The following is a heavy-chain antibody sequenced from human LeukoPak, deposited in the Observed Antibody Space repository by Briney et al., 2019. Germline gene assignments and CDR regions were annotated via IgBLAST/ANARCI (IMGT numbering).Heavy chain of an antibody. V-gene: IGHV4-61*02. D-gene: IGHD3-22*01. CDR1: GASISSGNYY. CDR2: IYTSGST. Sequence: PSETLSLTCTVSGASISSGNYYWSWIRQPAGMGLEWIGRIYTSGSTNYNPSLKSRATISVDTSKNQFSLKLSSVTAADTAVYFCARGPYSYDSSGAFDIWGQGTMVTVSS. J-gene: IGHJ3*02. CDR3: ARGPYSYDSSGAFDI.